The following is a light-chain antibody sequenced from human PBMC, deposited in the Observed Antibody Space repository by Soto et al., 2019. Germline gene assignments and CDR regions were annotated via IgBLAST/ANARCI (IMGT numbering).Light chain of an antibody. V-gene: IGKV1-9*01. CDR3: QQLNSNPIT. Sequence: DIQLTQSPSFLSASVGDRVTITCRASQGISSYLAWYQQKPGKAPKLLIYAASTLQSGVPSRFSGSGSGTEFPLTISSLQPEDFATYYCQQLNSNPITFGQGTRLEMK. CDR2: AAS. CDR1: QGISSY. J-gene: IGKJ5*01.